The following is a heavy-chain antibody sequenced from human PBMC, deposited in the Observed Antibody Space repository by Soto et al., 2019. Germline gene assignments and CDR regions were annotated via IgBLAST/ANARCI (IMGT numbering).Heavy chain of an antibody. D-gene: IGHD6-19*01. CDR2: IVPIFGTT. Sequence: QVQLVQSGAEVKKPGSSVKVSCKVSGGTFSNYAIDWVRLAPGHGLEWMGGIVPIFGTTYYTQKFQGRATMIAEASTTTDYLEMSSLRSEDTALYYCARLEAVAGLYNDHGLDVWGQGTAVTVSS. V-gene: IGHV1-69*12. CDR1: GGTFSNYA. J-gene: IGHJ6*02. CDR3: ARLEAVAGLYNDHGLDV.